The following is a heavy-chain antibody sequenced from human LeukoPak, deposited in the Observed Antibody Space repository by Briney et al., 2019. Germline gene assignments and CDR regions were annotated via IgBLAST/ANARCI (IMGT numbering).Heavy chain of an antibody. Sequence: ASVKVSCKASGYTFTDYYMHWVRQAPGQGLEWMGWINSNTGHTNYPQKFQGRVTMTRDTSITTAYMELSRLSSDDTALYYCARAGYCSGGSCRNWIDPWGQGTLVTVSS. D-gene: IGHD2-15*01. CDR3: ARAGYCSGGSCRNWIDP. V-gene: IGHV1-2*02. J-gene: IGHJ5*02. CDR1: GYTFTDYY. CDR2: INSNTGHT.